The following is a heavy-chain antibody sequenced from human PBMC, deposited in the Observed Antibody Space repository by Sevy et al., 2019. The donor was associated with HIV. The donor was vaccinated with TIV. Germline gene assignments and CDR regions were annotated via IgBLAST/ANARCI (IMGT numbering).Heavy chain of an antibody. Sequence: GESLKISCTASGFTFGDYCISWFRQAPGKGLEWVGAIRNKPYGETTEYAASWKDRFTISRDDSQSIAYLQMNSLKTEDTAVYYCVRETVTRLRGIWDVFDIWGQGTMVTVS. CDR3: VRETVTRLRGIWDVFDI. V-gene: IGHV3-49*03. J-gene: IGHJ3*02. CDR1: GFTFGDYC. D-gene: IGHD3-10*01. CDR2: IRNKPYGETT.